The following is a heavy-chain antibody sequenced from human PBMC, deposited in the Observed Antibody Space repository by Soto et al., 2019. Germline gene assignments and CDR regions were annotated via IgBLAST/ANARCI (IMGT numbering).Heavy chain of an antibody. CDR2: ISADTGDT. D-gene: IGHD6-13*01. Sequence: ASVKVYCKASGYTFTNYDINWVRQEKEQGLEWMGWISADTGDTNYAQKLQGRVTMATDTSTSTAYMQLRTLRSDDTAVYYCAGSKYTTTWSGGLDYWGQGTLVTVSS. J-gene: IGHJ4*02. CDR1: GYTFTNYD. V-gene: IGHV1-18*01. CDR3: AGSKYTTTWSGGLDY.